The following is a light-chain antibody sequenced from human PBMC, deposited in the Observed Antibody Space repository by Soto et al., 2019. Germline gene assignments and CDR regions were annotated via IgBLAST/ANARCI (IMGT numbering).Light chain of an antibody. CDR1: QSISSW. V-gene: IGKV1-5*03. CDR2: KAS. CDR3: QQYDSYPFT. Sequence: DIQMTQSPSTLSASVGDRVTITCRASQSISSWLAWYQQKPGKAPKLLIYKASILESGVPSKFSGSGSGTEFTLTISSLQPDDFATYCCQQYDSYPFTFGPGTKVDIK. J-gene: IGKJ3*01.